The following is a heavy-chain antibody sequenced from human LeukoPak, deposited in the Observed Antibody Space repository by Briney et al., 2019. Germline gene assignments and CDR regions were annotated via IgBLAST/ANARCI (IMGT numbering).Heavy chain of an antibody. CDR1: GGSISSRNHY. V-gene: IGHV4-39*01. J-gene: IGHJ4*02. Sequence: SETVSLTCNVSGGSISSRNHYWGWIRQPPGKGLEWIGSIFYTGNTYYNPSLRSRVTMSVDTSKNHFSLNLSSVTAADMAVYYCSRHVNTFDYWGQGALVTVSS. CDR2: IFYTGNT. CDR3: SRHVNTFDY.